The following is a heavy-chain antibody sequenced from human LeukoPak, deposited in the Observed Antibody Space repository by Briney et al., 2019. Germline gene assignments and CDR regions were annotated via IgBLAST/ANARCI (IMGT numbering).Heavy chain of an antibody. V-gene: IGHV3-48*03. Sequence: AGGSLRLSCAASGFTFTKYEMNWVRQAPGKGLEWISYISGGNNAIYYADSVKGRFTISRDNGKNSLYLHMSSLRADDTAIYYCATETEYSSYDAFDIWGQGTMVTVSS. D-gene: IGHD4-11*01. J-gene: IGHJ3*02. CDR2: ISGGNNAI. CDR1: GFTFTKYE. CDR3: ATETEYSSYDAFDI.